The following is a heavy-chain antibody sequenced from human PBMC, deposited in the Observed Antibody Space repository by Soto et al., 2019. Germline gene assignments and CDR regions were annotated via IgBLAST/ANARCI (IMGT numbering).Heavy chain of an antibody. J-gene: IGHJ4*02. CDR1: GFSLSNARMG. CDR2: IFSNDEK. V-gene: IGHV2-26*01. Sequence: QVTLKESGPVLVKPTETLTLTCTVSGFSLSNARMGVSWIRQPPGKALEWLAHIFSNDEKSYSTSLKSKLTTSKDTSKSQVVLTMTNMDPVDTATYYCARIKANTAMGYYFDYWGQGTLVTVSS. CDR3: ARIKANTAMGYYFDY. D-gene: IGHD5-18*01.